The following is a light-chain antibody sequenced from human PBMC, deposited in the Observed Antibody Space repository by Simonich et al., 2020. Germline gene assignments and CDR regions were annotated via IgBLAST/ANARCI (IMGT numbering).Light chain of an antibody. J-gene: IGKJ2*01. V-gene: IGKV4-1*01. CDR1: QSVLYSSNNKNY. Sequence: DIVMTQSPDSLAVSLGERATINRKSSQSVLYSSNNKNYLAWYQLKPGQPPKLLIYWASTREAGVPDRFSGSGSGTDFTLTISSLQAEDVAVYYCQQYYSTPYTFGQGTKLEIK. CDR2: WAS. CDR3: QQYYSTPYT.